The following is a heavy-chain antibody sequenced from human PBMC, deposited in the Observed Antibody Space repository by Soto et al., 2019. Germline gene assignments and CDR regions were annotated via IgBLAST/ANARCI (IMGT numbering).Heavy chain of an antibody. CDR3: ASTYSTSWYWFDP. J-gene: IGHJ5*02. CDR1: GFSLSNAGLG. CDR2: IFSNDEK. V-gene: IGHV2-26*04. D-gene: IGHD6-13*01. Sequence: QVTVKESGPVLVKPTETLTLTCTVSGFSLSNAGLGVSWIRQPPGKALEWLAHIFSNDEKSYSTSLKSRLTLSKDTSKSQVVLTMTNMDPVATATYYCASTYSTSWYWFDPWGQGTLVTVSS.